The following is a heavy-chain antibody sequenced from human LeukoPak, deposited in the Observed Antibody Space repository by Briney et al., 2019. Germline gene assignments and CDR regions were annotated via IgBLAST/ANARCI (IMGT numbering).Heavy chain of an antibody. CDR2: INPSGGST. D-gene: IGHD7-27*01. V-gene: IGHV1-46*01. J-gene: IGHJ4*02. Sequence: GASVKVSCKAPGYTFTSYYMHWVRQAPGQGLEWMGIINPSGGSTSYAQKFQGRVTMTRDTSISTAYMELSSLRSEDAAVYYCTVGPPNWGFDYWGQGTLVTVSS. CDR3: TVGPPNWGFDY. CDR1: GYTFTSYY.